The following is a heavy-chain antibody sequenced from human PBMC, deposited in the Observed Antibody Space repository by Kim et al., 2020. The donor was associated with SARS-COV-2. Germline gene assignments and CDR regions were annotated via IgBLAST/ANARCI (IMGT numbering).Heavy chain of an antibody. CDR2: INHSGST. D-gene: IGHD3-10*01. J-gene: IGHJ6*02. V-gene: IGHV4-34*01. Sequence: SETLSLTCAVYGGSFSGYYWSWIRQPPGKGLEWIGEINHSGSTNYNPSLKSRVTISVDTSKNQFSLKLSSVTAADTAVYYCARGQPRVWFGVSVRQREKFYYYYYGMDVWGQGTTVTVSS. CDR1: GGSFSGYY. CDR3: ARGQPRVWFGVSVRQREKFYYYYYGMDV.